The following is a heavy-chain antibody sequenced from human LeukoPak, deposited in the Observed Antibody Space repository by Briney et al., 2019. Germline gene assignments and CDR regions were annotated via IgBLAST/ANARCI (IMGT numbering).Heavy chain of an antibody. CDR2: IIPIFVTA. CDR1: GGTFSSYA. D-gene: IGHD3-16*02. CDR3: ARANYDYVWGSYRQYYFDY. V-gene: IGHV1-69*13. Sequence: SVKVSCKASGGTFSSYAISWVRQAPGQGLEWMGGIIPIFVTANYAQKFQSRVTITADESTSTAYMELSSLRSEETTVYYCARANYDYVWGSYRQYYFDYWGQGTLVSVSS. J-gene: IGHJ4*02.